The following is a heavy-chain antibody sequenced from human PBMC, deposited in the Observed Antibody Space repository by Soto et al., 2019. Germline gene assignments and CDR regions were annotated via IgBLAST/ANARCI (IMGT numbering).Heavy chain of an antibody. Sequence: GESLKISCKGSGYSFTSYWIGWVRQMPGKGLEWMGIIYPGDSDTRYSPSFQGQVTISADKSISTAYLQWSSLKASDTAMYYCARPRTTVATRDAFDIWGQGTMVTVSS. J-gene: IGHJ3*02. D-gene: IGHD4-17*01. CDR1: GYSFTSYW. CDR2: IYPGDSDT. CDR3: ARPRTTVATRDAFDI. V-gene: IGHV5-51*01.